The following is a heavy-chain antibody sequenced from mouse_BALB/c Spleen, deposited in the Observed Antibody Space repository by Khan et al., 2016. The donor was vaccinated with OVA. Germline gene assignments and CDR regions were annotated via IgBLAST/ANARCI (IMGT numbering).Heavy chain of an antibody. CDR3: TRSGWAAFAY. CDR1: GYTFTSYY. J-gene: IGHJ3*01. V-gene: IGHV1S81*02. D-gene: IGHD1-1*02. CDR2: INPSDGGT. Sequence: VQLQQSGAELVKPGASVKLSCKASGYTFTSYYMYWVKQRPGQGLEWIGGINPSDGGTNFNGKFKSKATLTVDKSSSTAYMQLSSLTSEDSAVYYGTRSGWAAFAYWGQGTLVTVSA.